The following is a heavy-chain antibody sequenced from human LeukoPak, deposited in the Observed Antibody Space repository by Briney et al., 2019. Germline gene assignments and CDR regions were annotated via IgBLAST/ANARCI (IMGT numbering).Heavy chain of an antibody. CDR1: GGSISSGDYY. J-gene: IGHJ4*02. CDR3: ARVDIVVVPAAIDY. V-gene: IGHV4-30-4*08. Sequence: SQTLSLTCTVSGGSISSGDYYWSWIRQPPGKGLEWIGYIYYSGSTYYNPSLKSRVTISVDTSKNQFSLKLSSVTAADTAVYYCARVDIVVVPAAIDYWGQGTLVTVSS. D-gene: IGHD2-2*01. CDR2: IYYSGST.